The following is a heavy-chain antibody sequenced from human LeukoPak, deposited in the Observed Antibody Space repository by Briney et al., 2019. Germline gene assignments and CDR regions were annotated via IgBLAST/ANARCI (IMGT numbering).Heavy chain of an antibody. D-gene: IGHD6-19*01. J-gene: IGHJ1*01. CDR1: GGSFSGYY. V-gene: IGHV4-34*01. Sequence: SETLSLTCAVYGGSFSGYYWSWIRQPPGKGLEWIGEINHSGSTNYNPSLKSRVTISVDTSKNQFSLKLSSVTAADTAVYYCARGPPSQWLVQVYFQHWGQGTLVTVSS. CDR2: INHSGST. CDR3: ARGPPSQWLVQVYFQH.